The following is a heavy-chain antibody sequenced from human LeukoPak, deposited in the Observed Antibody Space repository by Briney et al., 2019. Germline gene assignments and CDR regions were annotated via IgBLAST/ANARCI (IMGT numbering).Heavy chain of an antibody. CDR3: SRDMSPAMDV. Sequence: GRSLRLSCAASGFTFSTYAMHWVRQAPGKGLEWVAVISYDGSNKYYADSVKGRFTISRDISKNTLYLQMNSLRAEDTAMYYCSRDMSPAMDVWGKGTKVTVSS. V-gene: IGHV3-30*04. CDR2: ISYDGSNK. CDR1: GFTFSTYA. J-gene: IGHJ6*04. D-gene: IGHD3-10*02.